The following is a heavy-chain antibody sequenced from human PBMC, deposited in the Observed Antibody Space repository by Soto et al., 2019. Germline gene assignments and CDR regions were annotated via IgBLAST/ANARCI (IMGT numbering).Heavy chain of an antibody. CDR3: ARWRVVSGSYLLFDY. D-gene: IGHD1-26*01. Sequence: QVQLVQSGAEVKKPGASVKVSCKASGYTFTSYAIHWVRQAPGQRLEWMGWINADNGNTKYSQKFQGRVTITRDTSASRAYMELSSLRSEDTAVYYCARWRVVSGSYLLFDYWGQGSLVTVSS. CDR2: INADNGNT. CDR1: GYTFTSYA. V-gene: IGHV1-3*01. J-gene: IGHJ4*02.